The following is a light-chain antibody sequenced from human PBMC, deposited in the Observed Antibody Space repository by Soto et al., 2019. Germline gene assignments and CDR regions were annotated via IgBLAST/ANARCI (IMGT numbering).Light chain of an antibody. Sequence: DIRMTQSPSSLSVSRGDRVTITCRASQGIANHLAWYQQKPGKVPNLLIYGASTLQSGVPSRFSGTESGTEFTLTISSLRPDDFATYYCQQYNDYSAWTFGQGTKVDIK. CDR2: GAS. J-gene: IGKJ1*01. CDR1: QGIANH. CDR3: QQYNDYSAWT. V-gene: IGKV1-27*01.